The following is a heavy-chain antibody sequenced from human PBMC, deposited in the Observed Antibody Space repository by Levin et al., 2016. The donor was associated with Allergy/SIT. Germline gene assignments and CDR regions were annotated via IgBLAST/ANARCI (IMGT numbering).Heavy chain of an antibody. CDR2: INPNSGGT. D-gene: IGHD6-6*01. J-gene: IGHJ6*02. CDR3: ARRGASSSSYYGMDV. V-gene: IGHV1-2*04. Sequence: WVRQAPGQGLEWMGWINPNSGGTNYAQKFQGWVTMTRDTSISTAYMELTRLTSDDTAVYYCARRGASSSSYYGMDVWGQGTTVTVSS.